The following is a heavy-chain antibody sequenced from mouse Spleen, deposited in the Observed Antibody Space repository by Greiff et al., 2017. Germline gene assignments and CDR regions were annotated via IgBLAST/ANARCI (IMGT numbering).Heavy chain of an antibody. CDR1: GYSFTGYY. J-gene: IGHJ3*01. Sequence: LVESGPELVKPGASVKISCKASGYSFTGYYMNWVKQSPEKSLEWIGEINPSTGGTTFNQKFKAKATLTVDKSSSTAYMQLKSLTSEDSAVYYCARIRSYYSYDGFAYWGQGTLVTVSA. CDR2: INPSTGGT. V-gene: IGHV1-42*01. CDR3: ARIRSYYSYDGFAY. D-gene: IGHD2-12*01.